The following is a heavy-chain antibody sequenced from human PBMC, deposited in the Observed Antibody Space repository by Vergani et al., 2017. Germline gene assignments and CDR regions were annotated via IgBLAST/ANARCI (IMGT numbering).Heavy chain of an antibody. Sequence: EVQLVESGGGLVQPGGSLRLSCAASGFTFSSYSMNWVRQAPGKGLEWVSYISSSSSTIYYADSVKGRFTISRDNSKNTLYLQMNSLRAEDTAVYYCARDGSGYCSSTSCSGDAFDIWGQGTMVTVSS. D-gene: IGHD2-2*01. CDR3: ARDGSGYCSSTSCSGDAFDI. J-gene: IGHJ3*02. CDR2: ISSSSSTI. V-gene: IGHV3-48*01. CDR1: GFTFSSYS.